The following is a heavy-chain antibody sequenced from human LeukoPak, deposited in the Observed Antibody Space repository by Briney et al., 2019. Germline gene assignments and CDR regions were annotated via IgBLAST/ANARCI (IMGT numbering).Heavy chain of an antibody. CDR1: GFTFSSYG. J-gene: IGHJ4*02. CDR2: IRYDGSNK. V-gene: IGHV3-30*02. Sequence: GGSLRLSCAASGFTFSSYGMHWVRQAPGKGLEWVAFIRYDGSNKYYADSVKGRFTISRDNSKNTLSLQMNSLRAEDTAVYYCASQWLILHYFDYWGQGTLVTVSS. CDR3: ASQWLILHYFDY. D-gene: IGHD5-12*01.